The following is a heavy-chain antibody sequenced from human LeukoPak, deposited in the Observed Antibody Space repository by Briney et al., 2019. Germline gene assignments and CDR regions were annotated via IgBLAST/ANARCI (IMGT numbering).Heavy chain of an antibody. CDR2: IYYSGST. Sequence: SETLSLTCTVSGGSISSYYWSWIRQPPGKGLEWIGYIYYSGSTNYNPSLKSRVTISVDTSKNQFSLKLSSVTAADTAVYYCARDRGGYNFYYYYYMDVWGKGTTVTVSS. V-gene: IGHV4-59*01. J-gene: IGHJ6*03. CDR1: GGSISSYY. D-gene: IGHD5-24*01. CDR3: ARDRGGYNFYYYYYMDV.